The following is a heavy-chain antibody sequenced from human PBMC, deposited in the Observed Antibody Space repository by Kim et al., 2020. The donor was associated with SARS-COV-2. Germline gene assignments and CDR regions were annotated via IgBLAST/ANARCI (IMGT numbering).Heavy chain of an antibody. CDR1: GFTFSSYA. CDR2: ISGSGGST. J-gene: IGHJ5*02. Sequence: GGSLRLSCAASGFTFSSYALSWVRQAPGKGLEWVSAISGSGGSTDYADSVKGRFTISRDNSQNTLYLQMNSLRVEDTAIYYCAKAAAIYNWFDPWGQGTLVTVSS. V-gene: IGHV3-23*01. CDR3: AKAAAIYNWFDP. D-gene: IGHD6-13*01.